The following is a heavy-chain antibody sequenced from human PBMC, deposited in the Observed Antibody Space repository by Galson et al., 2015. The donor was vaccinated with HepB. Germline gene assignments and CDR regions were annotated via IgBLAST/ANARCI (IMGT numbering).Heavy chain of an antibody. CDR1: GGTFSSYA. CDR3: TLGYNWNPTGNYYYYGMDV. V-gene: IGHV1-69*13. J-gene: IGHJ6*02. Sequence: SVTVSCKASGGTFSSYAISWVRQAPGQGLEWMGGIIPIFGTANYAQKFQGRVTITADESTSTAYMELSSLRSEDTAVYYSTLGYNWNPTGNYYYYGMDVWGQGTTVTVSS. CDR2: IIPIFGTA. D-gene: IGHD1-20*01.